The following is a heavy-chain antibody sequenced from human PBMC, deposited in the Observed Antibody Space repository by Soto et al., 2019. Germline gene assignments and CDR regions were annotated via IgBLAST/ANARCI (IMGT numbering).Heavy chain of an antibody. J-gene: IGHJ3*02. D-gene: IGHD6-19*01. CDR3: ATLGEAVADAFDI. V-gene: IGHV4-59*01. CDR2: IYYSGST. CDR1: GGYISSYY. Sequence: PSETLSLTCTVSGGYISSYYWSWIRQPPGKGLEWIGYIYYSGSTNYNPSLKSRVTISVDTSKNQFSLKLSSVTAADTAVYYCATLGEAVADAFDIWGQGTMVTVSS.